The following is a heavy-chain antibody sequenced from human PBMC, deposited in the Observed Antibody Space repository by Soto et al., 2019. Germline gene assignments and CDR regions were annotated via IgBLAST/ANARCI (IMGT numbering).Heavy chain of an antibody. D-gene: IGHD3-22*01. CDR2: IYNSGTT. CDR1: GGSISIYY. V-gene: IGHV4-59*01. CDR3: ARGTAHSYDSSGPCFDY. J-gene: IGHJ4*02. Sequence: PSEPLSLTVTVPGGSISIYYWSWSGQPPGKRLECIEYIYNSGTTNYYPPHKSRVPIPVDTYKNQSSRKVSSVKAADTDVYYCARGTAHSYDSSGPCFDYWGQGNLVTVSS.